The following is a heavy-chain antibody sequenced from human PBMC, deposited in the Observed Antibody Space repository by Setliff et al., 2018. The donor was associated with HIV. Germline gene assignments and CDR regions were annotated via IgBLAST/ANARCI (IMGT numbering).Heavy chain of an antibody. V-gene: IGHV4-39*01. J-gene: IGHJ5*02. CDR1: GGSISNSRYY. CDR2: IYYSGST. Sequence: SETLSLTCTVSGGSISNSRYYWSWIRQPPGKGLECIGSIYYSGSTSYNPSLKSRVTISVDTSKNQFSLKLSSVTAADAAVYYCASRVYYYDSSGYLREEGFDPWGQGTLVTVSS. D-gene: IGHD3-22*01. CDR3: ASRVYYYDSSGYLREEGFDP.